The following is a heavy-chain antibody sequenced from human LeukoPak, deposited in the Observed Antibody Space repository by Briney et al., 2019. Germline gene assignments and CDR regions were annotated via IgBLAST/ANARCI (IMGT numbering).Heavy chain of an antibody. CDR3: ARHRDFDSTGYYYPLFDY. Sequence: ASVKASCKASGYXFTGYYLHWVRQAPGQGLEWMGWINANHGGTNYAQQFQGRVTMTRDTSISTAYMELSRLRSDDAAVYYCARHRDFDSTGYYYPLFDYWGQGTLVTVSS. D-gene: IGHD3-22*01. CDR2: INANHGGT. J-gene: IGHJ4*02. CDR1: GYXFTGYY. V-gene: IGHV1-2*02.